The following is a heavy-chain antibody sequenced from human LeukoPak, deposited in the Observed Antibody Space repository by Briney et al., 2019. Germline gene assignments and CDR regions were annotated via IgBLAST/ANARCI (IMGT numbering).Heavy chain of an antibody. CDR3: ARDIIPAYCSGGSCYGTMLINIDY. CDR2: ISSSGSTM. Sequence: PGGSLRLSCAASGFTFSSYEMNWVRQAPGKGLEWVSYISSSGSTMYYADSVKGRFTISRDNAKNSLYLQMNSLRAEDTAVYYCARDIIPAYCSGGSCYGTMLINIDYWGQGTLVTVSS. D-gene: IGHD2-15*01. CDR1: GFTFSSYE. J-gene: IGHJ4*02. V-gene: IGHV3-48*03.